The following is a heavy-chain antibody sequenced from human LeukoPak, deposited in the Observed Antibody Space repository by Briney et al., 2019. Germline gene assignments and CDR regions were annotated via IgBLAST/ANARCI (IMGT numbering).Heavy chain of an antibody. V-gene: IGHV5-10-1*01. D-gene: IGHD3-3*01. J-gene: IGHJ6*02. CDR3: AILSHFDYDFWKYYYYYGMDV. CDR1: GYSFTSYW. CDR2: IDPSDSYT. Sequence: GESLKISCKGSGYSFTSYWISWVRQMPGKGLEWMGRIDPSDSYTNYSPSFQGHVTISADKSISTAYLQWSSLKASDTAMYYCAILSHFDYDFWKYYYYYGMDVWGQGTTVTVSS.